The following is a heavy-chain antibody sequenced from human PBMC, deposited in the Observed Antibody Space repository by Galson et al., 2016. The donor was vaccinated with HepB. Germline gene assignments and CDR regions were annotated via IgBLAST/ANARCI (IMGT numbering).Heavy chain of an antibody. CDR3: ARDILRSWFDP. D-gene: IGHD3-10*01. Sequence: SETLSLTCTVSDGSINSYYWSWIRQPPGKGLEWIGYIYYNGSTNYNPSLKSRVTISVDRSKNQFSLKLSSVTAADTALYYCARDILRSWFDPWGQGTLVTVSS. CDR1: DGSINSYY. V-gene: IGHV4-59*12. CDR2: IYYNGST. J-gene: IGHJ5*02.